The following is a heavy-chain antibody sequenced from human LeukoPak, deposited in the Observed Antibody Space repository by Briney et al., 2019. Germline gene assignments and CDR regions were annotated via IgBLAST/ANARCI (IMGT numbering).Heavy chain of an antibody. CDR1: GFTFSSYE. CDR3: ARGRTTVTRIGQPNDY. V-gene: IGHV3-48*03. J-gene: IGHJ4*02. D-gene: IGHD4-17*01. CDR2: ISSSGSTI. Sequence: GGSLRLSCAASGFTFSSYEMSWIRPAPGKGLEWVSYISSSGSTIYYADSMKGRFTISRDKAKNSLYLQMNSLRAEDTAVYYCARGRTTVTRIGQPNDYWGQGTLVTVSS.